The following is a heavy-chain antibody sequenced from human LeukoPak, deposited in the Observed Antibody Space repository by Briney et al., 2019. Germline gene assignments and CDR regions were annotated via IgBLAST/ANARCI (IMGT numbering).Heavy chain of an antibody. D-gene: IGHD3-22*01. CDR1: GFTFSSYA. J-gene: IGHJ4*02. Sequence: GGSLRLSCAASGFTFSSYAMSWVRQAPGKGLEWVSAISGSGGSTYYADSVKGRFTISRDNSKNTLYLQMNSLRVEDTAVYYCVRSAFHAGSGNYYDYWGQGTLVTVSS. V-gene: IGHV3-23*01. CDR3: VRSAFHAGSGNYYDY. CDR2: ISGSGGST.